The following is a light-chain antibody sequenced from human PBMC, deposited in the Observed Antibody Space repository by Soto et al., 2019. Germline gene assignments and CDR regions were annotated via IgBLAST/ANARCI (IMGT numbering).Light chain of an antibody. CDR3: QQYSSSSPT. J-gene: IGKJ2*01. CDR1: QSISTW. Sequence: DIQMTQSPATLSASVGDRVTITCRASQSISTWLAWYQQKPGKAPKLLIYGASSLESGVPSRFSGSGSVTEFTLIIDSLQPDDFASDYCQQYSSSSPTSDQGTKVDIK. CDR2: GAS. V-gene: IGKV1-5*01.